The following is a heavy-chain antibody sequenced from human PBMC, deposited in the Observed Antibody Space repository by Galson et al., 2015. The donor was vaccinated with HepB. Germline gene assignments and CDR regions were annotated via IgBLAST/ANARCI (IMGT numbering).Heavy chain of an antibody. V-gene: IGHV5-51*01. Sequence: QSGAEVKKPGESLKISCKASGYSFTSYWIGWARQMPGKGLEWMGIIYPGDSDTRYSPSFQGQVTISADKSISTAYLQWSSLKASDTAMYYCAILCSSTSCYSGRAFDIWGQGTMVTVSS. CDR2: IYPGDSDT. CDR3: AILCSSTSCYSGRAFDI. J-gene: IGHJ3*02. D-gene: IGHD2-2*02. CDR1: GYSFTSYW.